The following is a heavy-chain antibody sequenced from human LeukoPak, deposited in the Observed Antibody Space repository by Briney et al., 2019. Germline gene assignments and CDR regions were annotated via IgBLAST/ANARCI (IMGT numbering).Heavy chain of an antibody. CDR2: ISSSSSTI. Sequence: GGSLRLSCAASGFTFSSYSMNWVRQAPGKGLEWVSYISSSSSTIYYADSVKGRFTISRDNAKNSLYLQMNSLRAEDTAVYYCAREDYYDMTGAFDIWGQGTMVTVS. D-gene: IGHD3-9*01. CDR1: GFTFSSYS. CDR3: AREDYYDMTGAFDI. V-gene: IGHV3-48*04. J-gene: IGHJ3*02.